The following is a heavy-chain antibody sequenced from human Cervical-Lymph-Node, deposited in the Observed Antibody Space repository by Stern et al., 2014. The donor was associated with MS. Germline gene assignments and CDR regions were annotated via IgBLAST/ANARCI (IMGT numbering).Heavy chain of an antibody. CDR3: AARKVRFLES. J-gene: IGHJ5*02. Sequence: QMQLVQSGPEVKKPGTSVEVSCKASGFTFISSAVHWVRQARGQRLEWIGYIVIGSGNTYFAQKFQERITITRDRSTSTVYMELNSLTSEDTAVYYCAARKVRFLESWGQGTLVTVSS. CDR1: GFTFISSA. CDR2: IVIGSGNT. D-gene: IGHD3-3*01. V-gene: IGHV1-58*01.